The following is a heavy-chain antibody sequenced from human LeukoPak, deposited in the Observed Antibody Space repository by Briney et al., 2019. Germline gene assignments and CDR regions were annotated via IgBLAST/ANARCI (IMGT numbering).Heavy chain of an antibody. CDR2: ISSSGSTI. D-gene: IGHD1-26*01. CDR1: GFTFSDNY. V-gene: IGHV3-11*01. Sequence: GGSLRLSCAASGFTFSDNYMSWTRQATGKGLEWVSYISSSGSTIYYTDSVKGRFTISRDNAKNSLYLQLNSLRAEDTAVYFCARVAGSSMDDYWGQGTLVTVSS. CDR3: ARVAGSSMDDY. J-gene: IGHJ4*02.